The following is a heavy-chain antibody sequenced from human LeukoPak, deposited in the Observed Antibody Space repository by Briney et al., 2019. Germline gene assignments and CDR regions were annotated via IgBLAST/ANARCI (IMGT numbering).Heavy chain of an antibody. D-gene: IGHD6-13*01. CDR2: INHSAST. Sequence: PSETLSLTCAVYGGSFSGYYWIWIRQPPGKGLEWIGEINHSASTNYNPSLKSRVTISVDTSKNQFSLKLSSVTAADTAVYYCAGAWAAADLFLYHYYMDVWGKGTTVTVSS. CDR1: GGSFSGYY. V-gene: IGHV4-34*01. CDR3: AGAWAAADLFLYHYYMDV. J-gene: IGHJ6*03.